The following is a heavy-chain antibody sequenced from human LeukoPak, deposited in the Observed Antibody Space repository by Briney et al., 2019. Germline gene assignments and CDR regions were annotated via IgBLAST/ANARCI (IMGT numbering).Heavy chain of an antibody. V-gene: IGHV3-30*04. J-gene: IGHJ4*02. CDR3: AGSYSYYFDY. CDR1: GFTFSSYA. Sequence: GGSLRLSCAASGFTFSSYAMHWVRQAPGKGLEWVAVISYDGSNKYYADSVKGRFTISRDNSKNTLYLQMNSLRAEDTAVYYCAGSYSYYFDYWGQGTLVTVSS. CDR2: ISYDGSNK. D-gene: IGHD3-10*01.